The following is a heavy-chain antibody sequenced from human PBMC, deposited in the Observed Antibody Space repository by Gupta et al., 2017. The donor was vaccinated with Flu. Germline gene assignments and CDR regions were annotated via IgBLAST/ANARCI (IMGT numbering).Heavy chain of an antibody. CDR3: AALGPAALLDNWFDP. V-gene: IGHV4-61*02. Sequence: QVQLQESGPGLVKPSQTLSLTCPVSGGSISSGSYYWSWIRQPAGKGLEWIGRIYTSGSTNYNPSLKSRVTISVDTSKNQFSLKLSSVTAADTAVYYCAALGPAALLDNWFDPWGQGTLVTVSS. J-gene: IGHJ5*02. CDR2: IYTSGST. D-gene: IGHD2-2*01. CDR1: GGSISSGSYY.